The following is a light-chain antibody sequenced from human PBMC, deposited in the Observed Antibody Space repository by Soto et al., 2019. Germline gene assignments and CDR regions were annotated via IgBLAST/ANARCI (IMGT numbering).Light chain of an antibody. J-gene: IGKJ4*01. CDR1: QSFTTW. CDR3: QQYYRYHLS. CDR2: DVS. Sequence: DIQMTQSPSTLSASVGDRVTITCRASQSFTTWLAWYQQKPGKAPKLLIFDVSSLETGVQSRFSGSGSGTEFSLTISSLQPDDFATYYCQQYYRYHLSFGGGTTGESK. V-gene: IGKV1-5*01.